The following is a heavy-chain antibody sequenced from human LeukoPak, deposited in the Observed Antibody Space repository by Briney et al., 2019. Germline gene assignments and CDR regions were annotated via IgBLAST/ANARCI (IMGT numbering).Heavy chain of an antibody. CDR2: INYSGGT. J-gene: IGHJ5*02. Sequence: PSETLSLTCTVSGGSISSYYWSWIRQPPGKGLEWIGYINYSGGTNYNPSLKSRVTISVDTSKNQLSLKLSSVTAADTAVYYCARIVQTYYDFWSSPSGGNWFDPWGQGTLVTVSS. CDR1: GGSISSYY. D-gene: IGHD3-3*01. V-gene: IGHV4-59*12. CDR3: ARIVQTYYDFWSSPSGGNWFDP.